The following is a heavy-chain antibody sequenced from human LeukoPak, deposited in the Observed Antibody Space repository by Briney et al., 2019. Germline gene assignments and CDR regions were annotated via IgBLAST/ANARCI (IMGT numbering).Heavy chain of an antibody. D-gene: IGHD1-26*01. V-gene: IGHV4-59*01. CDR3: ARSKYSGSYYFDY. CDR2: IYYSGST. Sequence: PSETLSLTCTVSGGSISSYYWSWIRQPPGKGLEWIGYIYYSGSTYYNPSLKSRVTISVDTSKNQFSLKLSSVTAADTAVYYCARSKYSGSYYFDYWGQGTLVTVSS. CDR1: GGSISSYY. J-gene: IGHJ4*02.